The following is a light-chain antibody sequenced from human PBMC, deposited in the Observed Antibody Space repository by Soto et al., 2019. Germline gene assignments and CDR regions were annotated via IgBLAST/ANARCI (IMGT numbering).Light chain of an antibody. Sequence: KVLPQSPGTPSLSPGERATLSCRASQSVSSSPLAWYQQKPGQAPRLLIYAASSRASGIPDRFSGSGSGTEFTLTISRLEPEDFAVYYCQQYGSSPWTFGQGTKVDIK. CDR2: AAS. CDR1: QSVSSSP. J-gene: IGKJ1*01. V-gene: IGKV3-20*01. CDR3: QQYGSSPWT.